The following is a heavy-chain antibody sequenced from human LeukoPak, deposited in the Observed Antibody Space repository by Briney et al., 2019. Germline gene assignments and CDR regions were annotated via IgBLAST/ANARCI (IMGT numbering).Heavy chain of an antibody. J-gene: IGHJ4*02. D-gene: IGHD5-24*01. Sequence: SETLSLTCTVSGGSISSYYWSWIWQPPGKGLEWIGYIYTSGSTNYNPSLKSRVTISVDTSKNQFSLKLSSVTAADTAVYYCARLRGDGYIDYWGQGTLVTVSS. CDR1: GGSISSYY. CDR2: IYTSGST. V-gene: IGHV4-4*09. CDR3: ARLRGDGYIDY.